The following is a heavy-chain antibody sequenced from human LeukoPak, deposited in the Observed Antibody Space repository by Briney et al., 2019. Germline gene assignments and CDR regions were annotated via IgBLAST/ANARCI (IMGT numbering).Heavy chain of an antibody. Sequence: PGGSLRLSCAASGFTFSSYWVHWVRQAPGKGLVWVSRINSDGSSTSYADSVKGQFTISSDNAKNTLYLQMNSLRAEDTAVYYCARVNYYGSGSFYTTDYWGQGTLVTVSS. D-gene: IGHD3-10*01. CDR3: ARVNYYGSGSFYTTDY. J-gene: IGHJ4*02. CDR1: GFTFSSYW. V-gene: IGHV3-74*01. CDR2: INSDGSST.